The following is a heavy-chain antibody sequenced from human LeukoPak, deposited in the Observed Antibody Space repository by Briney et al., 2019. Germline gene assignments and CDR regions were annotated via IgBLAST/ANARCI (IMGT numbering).Heavy chain of an antibody. Sequence: GGSLRLSCAAPGFTFSSFSMNWVRQAPGKGLEWVSYISSSSTIKYADSVKGRFTLSRDNAKNSLYLQMSSLRAEDTAVYYCARGGVYCAGDCVDYWGQGTLVTVSS. V-gene: IGHV3-48*01. D-gene: IGHD2-21*02. J-gene: IGHJ4*02. CDR1: GFTFSSFS. CDR2: ISSSSTI. CDR3: ARGGVYCAGDCVDY.